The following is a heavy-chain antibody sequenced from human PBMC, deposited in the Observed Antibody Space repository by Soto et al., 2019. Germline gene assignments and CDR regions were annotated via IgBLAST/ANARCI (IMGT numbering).Heavy chain of an antibody. CDR2: IYYSGST. J-gene: IGHJ4*02. V-gene: IGHV4-61*01. CDR3: ARVGYFWSGFPTYYFDY. CDR1: GGSVSSGSYY. Sequence: SETLSLTCTVSGGSVSSGSYYWSWIRQPPGKGLEWIGYIYYSGSTNYIPSLKSRVTISVDTSKNQFSLKLSSVTAADTAVYYCARVGYFWSGFPTYYFDYWGQGTLVTVSS. D-gene: IGHD3-3*01.